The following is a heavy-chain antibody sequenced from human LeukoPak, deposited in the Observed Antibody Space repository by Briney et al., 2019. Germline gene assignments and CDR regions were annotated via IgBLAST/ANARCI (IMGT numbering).Heavy chain of an antibody. V-gene: IGHV3-21*01. D-gene: IGHD4-11*01. CDR1: GFTFSSHS. CDR3: ARGGKLDYPFDY. CDR2: ISDSRDYK. Sequence: PGGSLRLSCAASGFTFSSHSMNWVRQAPGKGLEWGSSISDSRDYKYYADSVKGRFTISTDDAKKSVSLQMNSLRAEDTAVYYCARGGKLDYPFDYWGQGTLLTVSS. J-gene: IGHJ4*02.